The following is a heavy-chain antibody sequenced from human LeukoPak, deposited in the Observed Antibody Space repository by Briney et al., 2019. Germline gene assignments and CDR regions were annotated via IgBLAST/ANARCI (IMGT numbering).Heavy chain of an antibody. CDR2: IGWDGVTT. Sequence: GGSLRLSCAASGFTLDDYTIHWVRQAPGKGLEWVSLIGWDGVTTYYADSVKGRFTISRDNAKNSLYLQVNSLRAEDTAVYYCARDGVWGSQTQPNYFDYWGQGTLVTVSS. J-gene: IGHJ4*02. D-gene: IGHD3-16*01. CDR3: ARDGVWGSQTQPNYFDY. V-gene: IGHV3-43*01. CDR1: GFTLDDYT.